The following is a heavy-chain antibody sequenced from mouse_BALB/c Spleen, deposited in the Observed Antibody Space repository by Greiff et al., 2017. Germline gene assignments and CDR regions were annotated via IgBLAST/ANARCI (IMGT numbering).Heavy chain of an antibody. CDR1: GISITTGNYR. V-gene: IGHV3-5*02. J-gene: IGHJ3*01. Sequence: EVKLVESGPGLVKPSQTVSLTCTVTGISITTGNYRWSWIRQFPGNKLEWIGYIYYSGTITYNPSLTSRTTITRDTSKNQFFLEMNSLTAEDTATYYCARDGMSPFYYPFAYWGQGTLVTVSA. CDR3: ARDGMSPFYYPFAY. D-gene: IGHD1-1*02. CDR2: IYYSGTI.